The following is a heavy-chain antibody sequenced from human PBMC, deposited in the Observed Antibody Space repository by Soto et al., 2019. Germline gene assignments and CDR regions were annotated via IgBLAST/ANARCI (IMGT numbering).Heavy chain of an antibody. J-gene: IGHJ5*02. Sequence: QVQLQQWGAGLFKPSETLSLTCAVYGGSFSGYYWSWIRQPPGKGLEWIGEINHSGSTNYNPSLKSRVTISVDTSKNQFSLKLSSVTAADTAVYYFASITIFGVVTTIDPWGQGTLVTVSS. V-gene: IGHV4-34*01. CDR1: GGSFSGYY. CDR3: ASITIFGVVTTIDP. D-gene: IGHD3-3*01. CDR2: INHSGST.